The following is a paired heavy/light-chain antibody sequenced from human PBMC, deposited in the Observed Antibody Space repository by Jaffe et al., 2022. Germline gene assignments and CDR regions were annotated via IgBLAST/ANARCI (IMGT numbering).Light chain of an antibody. CDR2: GAS. Sequence: EIVMTQSPATLSVSPGERATLSCRASQSVSSNLAWYQQKPGQAPRLLVYGASNRATGIPARFSGSGSGTEFTLTISSLQSEDFAVYHCQQYNKWYSFGQGTKLEIK. CDR3: QQYNKWYS. J-gene: IGKJ2*03. V-gene: IGKV3-15*01. CDR1: QSVSSN.
Heavy chain of an antibody. V-gene: IGHV5-51*03. CDR3: AKEARGQYCSGGSCPHDY. CDR1: GYTFSNYW. J-gene: IGHJ4*02. Sequence: VQLVQSGAEVKKPGESLKISCKASGYTFSNYWIAWVRQMPGKGLELMGIIYPGDSDTRYTPSFQGQVSISADKSISTAYLQWNSLKASDTAMYYCAKEARGQYCSGGSCPHDYWGQGTLVTVSS. D-gene: IGHD2-15*01. CDR2: IYPGDSDT.